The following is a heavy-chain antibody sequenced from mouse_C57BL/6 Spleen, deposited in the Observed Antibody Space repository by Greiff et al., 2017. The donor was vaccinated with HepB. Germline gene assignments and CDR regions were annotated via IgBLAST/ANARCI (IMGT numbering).Heavy chain of an antibody. CDR1: GFSLTSYG. J-gene: IGHJ1*03. CDR3: ATYYGSSLWYFDV. Sequence: QVQLKQSGPGLVQPSQSLSITCTVSGFSLTSYGVHWVRQSPGKGLEWLGVIWSGGSTDYNAAFISRLSISKDNSKSQVFFKMNSLQADDTAIYYCATYYGSSLWYFDVWGTGTTVTVSS. V-gene: IGHV2-2*01. CDR2: IWSGGST. D-gene: IGHD1-1*01.